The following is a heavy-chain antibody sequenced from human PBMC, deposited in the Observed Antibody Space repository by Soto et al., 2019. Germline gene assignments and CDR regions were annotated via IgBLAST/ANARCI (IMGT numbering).Heavy chain of an antibody. CDR1: GYTLTELS. Sequence: ASVKVSCKVSGYTLTELSMHWVRQAPGKGLEWMGGFDPEDGETIYAQKFQGRVTMTEDTSTDTAYMELSSLRSEDTAVYYCATLSTIFGVVIDYYYYGMDVWGQGTTVTVSS. V-gene: IGHV1-24*01. CDR3: ATLSTIFGVVIDYYYYGMDV. CDR2: FDPEDGET. D-gene: IGHD3-3*01. J-gene: IGHJ6*02.